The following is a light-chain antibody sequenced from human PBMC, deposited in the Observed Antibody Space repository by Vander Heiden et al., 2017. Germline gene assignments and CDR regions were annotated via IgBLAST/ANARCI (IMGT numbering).Light chain of an antibody. V-gene: IGKV1-39*01. CDR1: QSISSY. J-gene: IGKJ4*01. CDR3: QQSYSTPPT. CDR2: AAS. Sequence: DSQMTQSPSSLSASVGDRVTITCRASQSISSYLNWYQQKPGKAPKLLIYAASSLQSGVPSRFSGSGSGTDFTFTISSLQPEDFATYYCQQSYSTPPTFGGGTKVEIK.